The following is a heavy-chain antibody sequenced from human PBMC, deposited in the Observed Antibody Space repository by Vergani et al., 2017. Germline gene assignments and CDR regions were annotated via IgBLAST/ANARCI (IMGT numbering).Heavy chain of an antibody. J-gene: IGHJ5*02. CDR1: GFTFSSYG. Sequence: QVQLVESGGGVVQPGRSLRLSCAASGFTFSSYGMHWVRQAPGQGLEWVAVISYDGSNKYYADSVKGRFTISRDNSKNTLYLQMNSLRAEDTAVYYCAKDSPLRRVTVAGPRYNWFDPWGQGTLVTVSS. CDR3: AKDSPLRRVTVAGPRYNWFDP. V-gene: IGHV3-30*18. D-gene: IGHD6-19*01. CDR2: ISYDGSNK.